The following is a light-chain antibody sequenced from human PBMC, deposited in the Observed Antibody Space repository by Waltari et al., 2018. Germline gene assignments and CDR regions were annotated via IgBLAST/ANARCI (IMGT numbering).Light chain of an antibody. CDR3: QQYDDLPLT. V-gene: IGKV1D-16*01. CDR1: QGTSSW. J-gene: IGKJ4*01. CDR2: AAS. Sequence: DIQMTQSPSSLSASVGDKVTITCHASQGTSSWVAWYQQKPGKDPKPLIYAASSLQTGVPSRFSGSGSGTDYTLTISSLQPEDFATYYCQQYDDLPLTFGGGTKVEIK.